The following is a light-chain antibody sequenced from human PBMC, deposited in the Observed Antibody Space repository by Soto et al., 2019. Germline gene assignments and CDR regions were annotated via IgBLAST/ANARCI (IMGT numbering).Light chain of an antibody. Sequence: DIQMTQSPSSLSASVGDRFTITCRASQSISSYLNWYQQKPGKAPKPLIYAASSLQSGVPSRFSGSGSGTDFTLTISSLQPEDFATYYCQQSYSTPLTFGGGTKVDI. CDR3: QQSYSTPLT. J-gene: IGKJ4*01. CDR1: QSISSY. CDR2: AAS. V-gene: IGKV1-39*01.